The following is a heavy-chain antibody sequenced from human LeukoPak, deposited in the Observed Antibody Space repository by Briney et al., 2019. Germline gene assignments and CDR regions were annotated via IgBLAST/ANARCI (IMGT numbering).Heavy chain of an antibody. CDR2: IYHSGST. D-gene: IGHD4-11*01. V-gene: IGHV4-31*03. J-gene: IGHJ6*02. Sequence: SETLSLTCTVSGGAISTGNYYWSWIRQHPVKGLEWIGYIYHSGSTDYNPSLKSRVTISLDTSNNQFSLNLNSVTAADSAVYYCPRHDSNYYYYYRMDVWGQGTTVTVSS. CDR1: GGAISTGNYY. CDR3: PRHDSNYYYYYRMDV.